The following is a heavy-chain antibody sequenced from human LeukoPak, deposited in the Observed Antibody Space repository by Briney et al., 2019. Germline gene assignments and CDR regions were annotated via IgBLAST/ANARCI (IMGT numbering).Heavy chain of an antibody. Sequence: GGSLRLSCAASGFTFSSYGMHWVRQAPGKGLEWVAVISYDGSNKYYADSVKGRFTISRDNSKNTLYLQMNSLRAEDTAVYYCAKDKSLSMVRGVPPDYWGQGTLVTVSS. CDR2: ISYDGSNK. V-gene: IGHV3-30*18. CDR1: GFTFSSYG. CDR3: AKDKSLSMVRGVPPDY. J-gene: IGHJ4*02. D-gene: IGHD3-10*01.